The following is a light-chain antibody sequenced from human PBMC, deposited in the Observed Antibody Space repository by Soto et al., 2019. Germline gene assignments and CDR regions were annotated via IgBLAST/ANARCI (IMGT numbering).Light chain of an antibody. J-gene: IGKJ1*01. CDR2: GAS. V-gene: IGKV3D-7*01. Sequence: PGERVTLSCRASQSVSSNYLTWSQHRPGQAPRLLFYGASTRATGIPARFSGSGSGTDFTLTISSLPPEDFATYYCQQYNTYSTFGRGTKVEIK. CDR1: QSVSSNY. CDR3: QQYNTYST.